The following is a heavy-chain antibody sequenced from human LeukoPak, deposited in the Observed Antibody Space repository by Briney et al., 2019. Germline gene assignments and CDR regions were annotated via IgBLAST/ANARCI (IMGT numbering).Heavy chain of an antibody. Sequence: SETLSLTCTVSGDSVSNSLYYWSWIRQPPGTGLEWIGYIYYNGGTNYNPSLKSRVTISIDTSTNQFSLRLNSMTAADTAVYYCARVLRAASWSSYDYWGQGSLVTVSS. CDR1: GDSVSNSLYY. J-gene: IGHJ4*02. D-gene: IGHD6-13*01. V-gene: IGHV4-61*01. CDR2: IYYNGGT. CDR3: ARVLRAASWSSYDY.